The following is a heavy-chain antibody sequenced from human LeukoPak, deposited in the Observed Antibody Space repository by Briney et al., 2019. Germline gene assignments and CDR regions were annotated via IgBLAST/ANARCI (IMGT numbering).Heavy chain of an antibody. CDR3: AREEPQYSSGSQHFDY. CDR1: GFTFSSYA. D-gene: IGHD6-19*01. Sequence: GGSLRLSCAASGFTFSSYAMHWVRQAPGKGLEWVAVISYDGSNKYYADSVKGRFTISRDNSKNTLYLQMNSLRAEDTAVYYCAREEPQYSSGSQHFDYWGQGTLVTVSS. V-gene: IGHV3-30-3*01. CDR2: ISYDGSNK. J-gene: IGHJ4*02.